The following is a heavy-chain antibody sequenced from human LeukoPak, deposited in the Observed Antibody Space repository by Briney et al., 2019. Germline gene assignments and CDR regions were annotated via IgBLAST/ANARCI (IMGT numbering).Heavy chain of an antibody. CDR3: ARITYDFWSGYYMPDDP. V-gene: IGHV1-18*01. CDR1: GYTFTNYG. CDR2: ISTYNGNT. Sequence: ASVKVSCKASGYTFTNYGISWVRQAPGQGLEWMGWISTYNGNTDYAQKLRGRVTMTTDTSTSTAYMELRSLRSDDTAVYYCARITYDFWSGYYMPDDPWGQGTLVTVSS. D-gene: IGHD3-3*01. J-gene: IGHJ5*02.